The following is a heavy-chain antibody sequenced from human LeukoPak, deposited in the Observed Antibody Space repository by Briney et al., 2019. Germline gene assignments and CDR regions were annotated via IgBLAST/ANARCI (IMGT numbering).Heavy chain of an antibody. D-gene: IGHD3-10*01. Sequence: SGTLSLTCAVSGGSISSSNWWSWVRQPPGKGLEWIGSIYFSGTTYYNPSLKSRVTISVDTSNNQFSLKLSSVTAADTAVYYCARVEEGYGSGRRENYYYYYMDVWGKGTTVTISS. CDR3: ARVEEGYGSGRRENYYYYYMDV. CDR1: GGSISSSNW. J-gene: IGHJ6*03. V-gene: IGHV4-4*02. CDR2: IYFSGTT.